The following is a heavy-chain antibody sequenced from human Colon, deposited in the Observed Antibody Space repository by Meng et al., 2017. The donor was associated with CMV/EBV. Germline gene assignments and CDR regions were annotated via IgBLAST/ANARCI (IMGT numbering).Heavy chain of an antibody. CDR2: ISSDTTYI. CDR1: RFTFNSYS. D-gene: IGHD3-10*01. Sequence: GESLKISCAASRFTFNSYSMNWVRQAPGKGLEWVSSISSDTTYIYYADSVKGRFTISRDNSKNTLYLQMNSLRAEDTAVYYCASFGSPWAAALADSGNFDYWGQGTLVTVSS. CDR3: ASFGSPWAAALADSGNFDY. V-gene: IGHV3-21*01. J-gene: IGHJ4*02.